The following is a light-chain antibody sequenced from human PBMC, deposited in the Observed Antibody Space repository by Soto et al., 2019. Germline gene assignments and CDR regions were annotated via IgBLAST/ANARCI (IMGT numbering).Light chain of an antibody. CDR3: QSYDSSLSGYV. CDR1: SSNIGAGYD. CDR2: GNS. V-gene: IGLV1-40*01. Sequence: QSVLTQPPSVSGAPGQRVTIYCTGISSNIGAGYDVHWYQQLPGTAPKLLIYGNSNRPSGVPDRFSGYKSGTSASLAITGLQAEDEADYYCQSYDSSLSGYVFVTGTKLTVL. J-gene: IGLJ1*01.